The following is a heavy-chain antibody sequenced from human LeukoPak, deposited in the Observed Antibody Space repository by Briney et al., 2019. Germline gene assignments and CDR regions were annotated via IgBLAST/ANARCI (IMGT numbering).Heavy chain of an antibody. Sequence: ASVKVSCKASGGTFSSYAISRVRQAPGQGLEWMGGIIPIFGTANYAQKFQGRVTITTDESTSTAYMELSSLRSEDTAVYYCAKDYYDSSGYSYYFDYWGQGTLVTVSS. CDR1: GGTFSSYA. CDR2: IIPIFGTA. V-gene: IGHV1-69*05. J-gene: IGHJ4*02. CDR3: AKDYYDSSGYSYYFDY. D-gene: IGHD3-22*01.